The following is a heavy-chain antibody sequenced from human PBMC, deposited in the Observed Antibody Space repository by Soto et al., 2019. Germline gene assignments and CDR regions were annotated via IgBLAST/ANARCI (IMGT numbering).Heavy chain of an antibody. J-gene: IGHJ3*02. CDR2: TYYRSKWYN. CDR1: GDSVSSNSAA. CDR3: ARDLLIVVVPAARDAFDI. D-gene: IGHD2-2*01. Sequence: SQTLSLTCAISGDSVSSNSAAWNWIRQSPSRGLEWLGRTYYRSKWYNDYAVSVKSRITINPDTSKNQFSLQLNSVTPEDTAVYYCARDLLIVVVPAARDAFDIWGQGTMVTVS. V-gene: IGHV6-1*01.